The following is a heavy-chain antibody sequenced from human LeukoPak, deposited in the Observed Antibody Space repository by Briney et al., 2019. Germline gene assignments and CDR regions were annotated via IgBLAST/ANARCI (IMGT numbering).Heavy chain of an antibody. V-gene: IGHV3-11*03. CDR1: GFTFGDSY. Sequence: KPGGSLRLSCAASGFTFGDSYMTWIRQSPGKGLEWVSYISSDSSYTKYADSVKGRFTISRDNARNSLYLQINSLRVEDTAVYYCATRAETRGNYVRVPFDFWGQGTRVTVSS. J-gene: IGHJ4*02. CDR2: ISSDSSYT. CDR3: ATRAETRGNYVRVPFDF. D-gene: IGHD1-7*01.